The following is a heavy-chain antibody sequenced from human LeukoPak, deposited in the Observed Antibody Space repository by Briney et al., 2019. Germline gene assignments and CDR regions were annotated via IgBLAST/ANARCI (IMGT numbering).Heavy chain of an antibody. D-gene: IGHD2-2*01. CDR3: ARGPEDIVVVPLDY. CDR1: GGSFSVYY. V-gene: IGHV4-34*01. CDR2: INNGGST. J-gene: IGHJ4*02. Sequence: SETLSLTCAVYGGSFSVYYWSWIRHPPGKGLEGIGEINNGGSTTYNPTLKSRVTISVATSKNQFSMKLSSVAAADTAVYYCARGPEDIVVVPLDYWGQGTLATVSS.